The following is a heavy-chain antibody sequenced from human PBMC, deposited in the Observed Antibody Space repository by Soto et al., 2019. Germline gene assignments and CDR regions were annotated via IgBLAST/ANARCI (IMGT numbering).Heavy chain of an antibody. CDR3: AKASSMVGATTSCTAFDI. CDR1: GFTFSSYA. J-gene: IGHJ3*02. V-gene: IGHV3-23*01. Sequence: GGSLRLSCAASGFTFSSYAMSWVRQAPGKGLEWVSAISGSGGSTYYADSVKGRFTISRDNSKNTLYLQMNSLRAEDTAVYYCAKASSMVGATTSCTAFDIWGQGTMVTVSS. CDR2: ISGSGGST. D-gene: IGHD1-26*01.